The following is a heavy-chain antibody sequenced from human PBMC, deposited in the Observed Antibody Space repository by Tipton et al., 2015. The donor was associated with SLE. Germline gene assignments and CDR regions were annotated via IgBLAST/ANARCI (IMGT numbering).Heavy chain of an antibody. J-gene: IGHJ4*02. CDR1: GDSITSSDCY. D-gene: IGHD1-26*01. Sequence: TLSLTCSVSGDSITSSDCYWAWIRQSPGKGLEWIGNIYYSSGTKYYNPSLRGRVTMSLDTSKNQISLSLTSVTAADTAVYFCARRRAGARARYYDNWGQGTLVTVSS. CDR2: IYYSSGTK. CDR3: ARRRAGARARYYDN. V-gene: IGHV4-39*07.